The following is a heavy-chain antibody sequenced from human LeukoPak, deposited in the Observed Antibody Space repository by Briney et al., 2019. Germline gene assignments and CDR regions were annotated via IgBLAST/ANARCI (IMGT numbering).Heavy chain of an antibody. CDR2: IYYSGST. CDR3: AAEVGDYVDY. V-gene: IGHV4-61*01. CDR1: GGSVSSGSYY. J-gene: IGHJ4*02. D-gene: IGHD1-26*01. Sequence: SETLSLTCTVSGGSVSSGSYYWSWIRQPPGKGLEWIGYIYYSGSTNYNPSLKSRVTVSVDTSKNQFSLKLSSVTAADTAVYYCAAEVGDYVDYWGQGTLVTVSS.